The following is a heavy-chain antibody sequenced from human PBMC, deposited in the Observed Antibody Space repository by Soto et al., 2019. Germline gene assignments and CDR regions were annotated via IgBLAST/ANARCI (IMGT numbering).Heavy chain of an antibody. V-gene: IGHV1-8*01. D-gene: IGHD5-12*01. Sequence: QVQLVQSGAEVKQPGASVKVSCKSSGSTFTSYHIYWVRQATGQGLEWMGWMNPNRGNTGYAQKFQGRVPMTRTTSISTAYMELSSLRSEDTAGYYCARGRVDGDWGQGTLVTVS. CDR1: GSTFTSYH. CDR2: MNPNRGNT. J-gene: IGHJ4*02. CDR3: ARGRVDGD.